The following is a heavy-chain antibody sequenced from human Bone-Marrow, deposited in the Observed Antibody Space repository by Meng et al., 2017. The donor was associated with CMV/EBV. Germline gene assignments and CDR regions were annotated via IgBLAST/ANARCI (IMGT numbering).Heavy chain of an antibody. V-gene: IGHV4-38-2*02. Sequence: SETLSLTCTVSGYSISSGYYWGWIRQPPGKGLEWIGSIYHSGSTYYNPSLKSRVTISVDTSKNQFSLKLSSVSAADTAVYYCARYRNSRSTKGFDYWGQGTLVTVSS. CDR3: ARYRNSRSTKGFDY. D-gene: IGHD1-26*01. CDR1: GYSISSGYY. CDR2: IYHSGST. J-gene: IGHJ4*02.